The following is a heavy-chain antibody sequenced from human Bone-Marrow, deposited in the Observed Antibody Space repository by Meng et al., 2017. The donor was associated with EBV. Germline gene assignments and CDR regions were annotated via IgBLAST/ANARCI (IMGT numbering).Heavy chain of an antibody. V-gene: IGHV4-34*01. CDR3: ARGVSYGDYEGPYNGMDV. D-gene: IGHD4-17*01. CDR2: IYYSGST. CDR1: GWAFSGYY. Sequence: QGQRRQGDPGHLKASATPSLPRASVGWAFSGYYWSWIRQPPGKGLEWIGDIYYSGSTNYNPSLKSRVTMSVDTSNNSFSLKLSSVTTADTAVYYCARGVSYGDYEGPYNGMDVWDQGTTVTVSS. J-gene: IGHJ6*02.